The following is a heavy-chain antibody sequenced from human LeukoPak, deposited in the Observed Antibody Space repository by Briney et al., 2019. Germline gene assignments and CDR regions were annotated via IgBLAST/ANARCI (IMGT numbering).Heavy chain of an antibody. D-gene: IGHD1-7*01. CDR1: GYTLTELS. CDR3: ATELGNCGELGFDP. CDR2: FDPEDGET. Sequence: ASVKVSCKVSGYTLTELSMHWVRQAPGKGLEWMGGFDPEDGETIYAQKFQGRVTMTEDTSTDTAYMELSSLRSEDTAVYYCATELGNCGELGFDPWGQGTLVTVSS. V-gene: IGHV1-24*01. J-gene: IGHJ5*02.